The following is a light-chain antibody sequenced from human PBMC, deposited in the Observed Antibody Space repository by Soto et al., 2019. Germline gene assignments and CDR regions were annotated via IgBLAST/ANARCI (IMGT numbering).Light chain of an antibody. CDR2: AIS. Sequence: DVVLTQSPLSLPVTLGQPASISCRSSQGLVHRDGDTRFSWYQQRPGQSPRRLIHAISNRDSVGPDRLSGSGAGTDFTRRISWVEAECVGIYFCMQRTHWPGTFSQGTQV. CDR1: QGLVHRDGDTR. CDR3: MQRTHWPGT. V-gene: IGKV2-30*02. J-gene: IGKJ1*01.